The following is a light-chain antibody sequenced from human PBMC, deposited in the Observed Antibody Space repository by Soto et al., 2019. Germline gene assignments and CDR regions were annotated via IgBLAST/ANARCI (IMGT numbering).Light chain of an antibody. V-gene: IGKV3-15*01. J-gene: IGKJ1*01. CDR1: QSVRSK. CDR3: QQYDIWWT. CDR2: NAS. Sequence: EVVLTQSPATLSLSAGERVTLSCRASQSVRSKLAWYQQRPGQPPRLLIHNASNRATGIPARFSGSGSGTEFTLTISSLQSEDFAVYYCQQYDIWWTFGQGTKVEI.